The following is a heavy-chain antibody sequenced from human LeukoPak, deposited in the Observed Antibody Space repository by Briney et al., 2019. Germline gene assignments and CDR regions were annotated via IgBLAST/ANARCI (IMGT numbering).Heavy chain of an antibody. V-gene: IGHV3-30*02. CDR2: IRYDGSNK. CDR1: GFTFSSYG. D-gene: IGHD4-17*01. CDR3: ARGGSGGDDAFDI. Sequence: GGSLRLSCAASGFTFSSYGMHWVRQAPGKGLEWVAFIRYDGSNKYYADSVKGRFTISRDNSKNTLYLQMNSLRAEDTAVYYCARGGSGGDDAFDIWGQGTMVTVSS. J-gene: IGHJ3*02.